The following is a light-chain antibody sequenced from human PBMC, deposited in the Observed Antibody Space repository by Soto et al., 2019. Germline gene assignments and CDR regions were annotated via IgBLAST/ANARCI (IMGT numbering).Light chain of an antibody. CDR3: QQYNSYSRT. J-gene: IGKJ1*01. CDR2: KAS. Sequence: DIQMTQSPSSLSASVGARVTITCRASQSISSWLAWYQQKPGKAPKLLIYKASSLESGVPSRFSGSGSGTEFTPTISSLQPDDFATYYCQQYNSYSRTFGQGTKVDIK. V-gene: IGKV1-5*03. CDR1: QSISSW.